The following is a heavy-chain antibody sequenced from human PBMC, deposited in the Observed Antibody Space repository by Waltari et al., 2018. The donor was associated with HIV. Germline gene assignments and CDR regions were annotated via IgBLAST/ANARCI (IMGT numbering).Heavy chain of an antibody. D-gene: IGHD3-16*01. Sequence: QVQLVPSGAEVKLPGASVLVSCKAYAYRFIAYYVHWVRQAPGQGLQWMGRINPKSGGTNYPQKFQGRVSMTRDTSISTAYLEVTTLRSDDTAVYYCARGFFQNDLRGLFDLWGRGTLVTVSS. V-gene: IGHV1-2*06. CDR3: ARGFFQNDLRGLFDL. CDR1: AYRFIAYY. CDR2: INPKSGGT. J-gene: IGHJ2*01.